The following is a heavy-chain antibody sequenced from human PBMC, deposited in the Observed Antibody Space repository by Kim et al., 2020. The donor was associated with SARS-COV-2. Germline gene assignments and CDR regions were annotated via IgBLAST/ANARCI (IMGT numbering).Heavy chain of an antibody. J-gene: IGHJ5*02. CDR3: ARRFCRNPCVVGSYLDP. Sequence: SETLSLTCAVSGGSISGLSWWRWVRQPPGKRLEYIGVVYDSGRTNYSPSLKSRVTISVDKSKNQFSLSLNSVTAADTAVYYCARRFCRNPCVVGSYLDPWGQGIPVTVAS. D-gene: IGHD1-26*01. CDR2: VYDSGRT. CDR1: GGSISGLSW. V-gene: IGHV4-4*02.